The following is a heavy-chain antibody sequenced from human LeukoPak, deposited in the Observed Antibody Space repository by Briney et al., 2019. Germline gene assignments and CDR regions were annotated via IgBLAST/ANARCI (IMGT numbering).Heavy chain of an antibody. Sequence: SETLSLTCTVSGGSISSSSYYWGWIRQPPGKGLEWIGSIYYSGSTYYNPSLKSRVTISVDTSKNQFSLKLSSVTAADTAVYYCARDPRVRMTPHWYFDLWGRGTLVTVSS. J-gene: IGHJ2*01. CDR2: IYYSGST. CDR3: ARDPRVRMTPHWYFDL. D-gene: IGHD3-10*01. CDR1: GGSISSSSYY. V-gene: IGHV4-39*07.